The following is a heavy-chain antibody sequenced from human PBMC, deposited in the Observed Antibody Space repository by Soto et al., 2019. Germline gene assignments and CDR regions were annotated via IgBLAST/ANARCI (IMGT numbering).Heavy chain of an antibody. Sequence: QVQLVQSGAEVKKPGASVKVSCKASGYTFTSYAMHWVRQAPGQRLEWMGWINAGNGNTEYSQKFQGRVTITRDTSASSAYMELSILRSEDTAVNYCARHGIQLCLYYWGQGTLVTVSS. J-gene: IGHJ4*02. V-gene: IGHV1-3*01. CDR2: INAGNGNT. CDR3: ARHGIQLCLYY. D-gene: IGHD5-18*01. CDR1: GYTFTSYA.